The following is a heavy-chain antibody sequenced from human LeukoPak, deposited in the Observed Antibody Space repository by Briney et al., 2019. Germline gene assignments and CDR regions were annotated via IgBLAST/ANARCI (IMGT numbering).Heavy chain of an antibody. D-gene: IGHD2-15*01. CDR1: GFTFSSYE. V-gene: IGHV3-48*03. CDR3: ARGVCSGGSCLLSKWYFDL. Sequence: LTGGSLRLSRAASGFTFSSYEMNWVRQAPGKGLEWVSYITSSGSPIYYGDSVKGRFTISRDNAKNSLYLQMSSLRAEDTAVYYCARGVCSGGSCLLSKWYFDLWGRGTLVTVSS. CDR2: ITSSGSPI. J-gene: IGHJ2*01.